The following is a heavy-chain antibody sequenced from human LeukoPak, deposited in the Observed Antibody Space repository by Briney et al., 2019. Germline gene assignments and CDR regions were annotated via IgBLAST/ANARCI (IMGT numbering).Heavy chain of an antibody. CDR1: GFTFDDYA. Sequence: GGSLRLSCAASGFTFDDYAMHWVRQAPGKGREGVSGISWYSGSIGYADSVKGRFPISRDNAKNSLYLQMHSLRAEDTALYYCAKDTEGSRSSRSDAWGQATLVTASS. J-gene: IGHJ5*02. CDR2: ISWYSGSI. D-gene: IGHD3-10*01. V-gene: IGHV3-9*01. CDR3: AKDTEGSRSSRSDA.